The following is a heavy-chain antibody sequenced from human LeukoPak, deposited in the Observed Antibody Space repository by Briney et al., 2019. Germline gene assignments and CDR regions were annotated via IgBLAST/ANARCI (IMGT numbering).Heavy chain of an antibody. CDR2: IYYSGST. D-gene: IGHD2-2*01. J-gene: IGHJ5*02. CDR3: ARSGVPATSHSRFDP. Sequence: SETLSLTCTVSGGSISSYYWSWIRQPPGKGLEWIGYIYYSGSTNYNPSLKSRVTISVDTSKNQFSLKLSSVTAADTAVYYCARSGVPATSHSRFDPWGQGTLVTVSS. V-gene: IGHV4-59*08. CDR1: GGSISSYY.